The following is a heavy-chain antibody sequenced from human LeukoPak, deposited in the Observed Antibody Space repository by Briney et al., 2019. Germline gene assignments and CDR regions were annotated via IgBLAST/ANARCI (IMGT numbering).Heavy chain of an antibody. D-gene: IGHD3-22*01. CDR3: ARNVRYYYDSRSNRVGYFDY. Sequence: GGSLRLSCAASGFTFSSYSMNWVRQAPGKGLEWVSSISSSSSYIYYADSVKGRSTISRDNAKNSLYLQMNSLRAEDTAVYYCARNVRYYYDSRSNRVGYFDYWGQGTLVTVSS. CDR2: ISSSSSYI. J-gene: IGHJ4*02. CDR1: GFTFSSYS. V-gene: IGHV3-21*01.